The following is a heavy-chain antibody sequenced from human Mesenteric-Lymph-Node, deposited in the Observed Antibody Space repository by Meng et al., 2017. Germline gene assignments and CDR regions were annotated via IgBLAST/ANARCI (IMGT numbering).Heavy chain of an antibody. CDR3: ASNPTGTRGNWFDP. Sequence: QVQLPESGPGLVNPSQTLSLTCTVSGGSNSRGDYYWTWIRQPPGKGLEWIGYIYYSGSTYYNPSLKSRVTISVDTSKNQFSLKLSSVTAADTAVYYCASNPTGTRGNWFDPWGQGTLVTVSS. CDR1: GGSNSRGDYY. CDR2: IYYSGST. D-gene: IGHD1-7*01. V-gene: IGHV4-30-4*01. J-gene: IGHJ5*02.